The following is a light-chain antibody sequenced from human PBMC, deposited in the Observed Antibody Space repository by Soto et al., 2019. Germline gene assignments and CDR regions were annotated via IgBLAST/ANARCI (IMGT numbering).Light chain of an antibody. CDR1: QSVSNNY. Sequence: EVVLTQSPATLSLSPRERATLSCRASQSVSNNYLAWYQHKPGQAPRLLIYGASNRAPGIPARFSGSGSGPDFTLTISSLQPEDFAIYYCQQYAASPRTFGQGTLVEVK. CDR3: QQYAASPRT. CDR2: GAS. V-gene: IGKV3-20*01. J-gene: IGKJ1*01.